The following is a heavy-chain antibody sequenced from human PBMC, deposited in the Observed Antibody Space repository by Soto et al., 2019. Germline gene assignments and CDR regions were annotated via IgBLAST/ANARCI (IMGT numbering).Heavy chain of an antibody. Sequence: QVQLEQSGAEVKQPGSSVKVSCKTSGGTFSTYAINWVRQAPGQGLEWMGAIIPLFGTADYSQKFPGRVTITADESTSTAYMELSSLRSDDTAVYFCARPKGTYSSGYYYFDFWGQGTLVTVSS. V-gene: IGHV1-69*01. CDR1: GGTFSTYA. CDR3: ARPKGTYSSGYYYFDF. D-gene: IGHD6-19*01. CDR2: IIPLFGTA. J-gene: IGHJ4*02.